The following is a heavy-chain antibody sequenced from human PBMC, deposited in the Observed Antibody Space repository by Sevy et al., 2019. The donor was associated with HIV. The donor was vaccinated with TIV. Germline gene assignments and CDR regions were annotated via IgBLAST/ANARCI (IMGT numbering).Heavy chain of an antibody. Sequence: GGSLRLSCAASGFTLNKAWMNWVRQAPGKGLEWVGRIKSETDGWTTDYAEPVKGRFSISRDDSKNTLYLQMNSLKIEDTAVYYCSMEDGYNYFDYWGQGALVIVSS. CDR2: IKSETDGWTT. J-gene: IGHJ4*02. CDR1: GFTLNKAW. CDR3: SMEDGYNYFDY. D-gene: IGHD5-12*01. V-gene: IGHV3-15*07.